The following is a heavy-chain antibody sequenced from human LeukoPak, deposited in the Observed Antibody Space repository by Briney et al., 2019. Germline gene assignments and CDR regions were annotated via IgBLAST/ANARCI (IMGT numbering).Heavy chain of an antibody. CDR2: IYYSGST. CDR1: GDSISNYY. V-gene: IGHV4-59*01. D-gene: IGHD2-21*02. Sequence: SETLSLTCTVSGDSISNYYWSWLRQPPGKGLEWLGYIYYSGSTNYNPSLKSRVAISVDTSKNQFSLKLSSLTAADTAVYYCAREACGGYCRFDYWGQGTLVTVSS. CDR3: AREACGGYCRFDY. J-gene: IGHJ4*02.